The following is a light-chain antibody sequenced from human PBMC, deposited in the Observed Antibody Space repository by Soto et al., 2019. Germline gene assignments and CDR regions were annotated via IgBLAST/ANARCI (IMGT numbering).Light chain of an antibody. V-gene: IGLV2-23*02. Sequence: QPVLTQPASGSGSPGQSITISCSGNAVSYQLVSWYQQQPGKAPKLILYNVTRRPSGVSNRFSGFKSGTTASLKITGLQAEDEADYYCCSFVGVTNDVFGTGTKVTVL. J-gene: IGLJ1*01. CDR2: NVT. CDR3: CSFVGVTNDV. CDR1: GNAVSYQL.